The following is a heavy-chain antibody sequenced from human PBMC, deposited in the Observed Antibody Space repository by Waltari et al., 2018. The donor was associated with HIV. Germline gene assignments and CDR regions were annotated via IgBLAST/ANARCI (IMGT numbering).Heavy chain of an antibody. CDR1: GGSISSSSYY. CDR2: IYYSGST. V-gene: IGHV4-39*07. CDR3: ARASHYYDSSWWFDY. D-gene: IGHD3-22*01. J-gene: IGHJ4*02. Sequence: QLQLQESGPGLVKPSETLSLTCTVYGGSISSSSYYWGWIRQPPGKGLEWIGSIYYSGSTYYNPSLKSRVTISVDTSKNQFSLKLSSVTAADTAVYYCARASHYYDSSWWFDYWGQGTLVTVSS.